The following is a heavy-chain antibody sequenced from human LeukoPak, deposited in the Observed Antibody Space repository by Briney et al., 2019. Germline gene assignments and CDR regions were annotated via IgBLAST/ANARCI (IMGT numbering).Heavy chain of an antibody. D-gene: IGHD2-15*01. Sequence: GGSLRLSCAASGFTFSSYAMHWVRQAPGKGLEWVAVISYDGSNKYYADSVKGRFTISRDNSKNTLYLQMNSLRAEDTAVYYCANLGYCSGGSCYSRAIEEYFQHWGQGTLVTVSS. CDR2: ISYDGSNK. CDR3: ANLGYCSGGSCYSRAIEEYFQH. CDR1: GFTFSSYA. J-gene: IGHJ1*01. V-gene: IGHV3-30-3*01.